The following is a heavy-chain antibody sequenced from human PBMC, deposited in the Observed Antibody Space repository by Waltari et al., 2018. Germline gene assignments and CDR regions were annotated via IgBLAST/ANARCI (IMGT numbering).Heavy chain of an antibody. CDR3: ARDLDMIFGVVIYNFDY. J-gene: IGHJ4*02. D-gene: IGHD3-3*01. V-gene: IGHV1-2*02. CDR1: GYTFTGYY. CDR2: IQPNSGGT. Sequence: QVQLVQSGAEVKKPGASVKVSCKASGYTFTGYYMHWVRQAPGQGLEWMGWIQPNSGGTNYAQKVQGRVTMTRDTSISTAYMELSRLRSDDTAVYYCARDLDMIFGVVIYNFDYWGQGTLVTVSS.